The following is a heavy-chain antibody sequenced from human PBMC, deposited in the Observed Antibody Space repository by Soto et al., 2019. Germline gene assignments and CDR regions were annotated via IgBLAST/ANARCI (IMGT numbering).Heavy chain of an antibody. CDR1: GFTFSRNV. J-gene: IGHJ4*02. CDR2: ISKDGSNK. Sequence: GGSLRLSCVASGFTFSRNVMHWVRQAPGKGLEWVAIISKDGSNKYYADSVKGRSTISRDNSKNTLYLEVNSLSAEDTAVYYCARDQPGYSYGYGWGYWGQGTLVTVSS. CDR3: ARDQPGYSYGYGWGY. V-gene: IGHV3-30-3*01. D-gene: IGHD5-18*01.